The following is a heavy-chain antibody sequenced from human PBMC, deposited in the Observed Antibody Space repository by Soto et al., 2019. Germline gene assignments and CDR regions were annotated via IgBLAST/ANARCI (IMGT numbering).Heavy chain of an antibody. CDR2: IIPIFGTA. V-gene: IGHV1-69*13. J-gene: IGHJ3*02. CDR1: GGTFSSYA. CDR3: ARDTMGWHERPDSSGEYAFDI. D-gene: IGHD3-22*01. Sequence: ASVKVSCKASGGTFSSYAISWVRQAPGQGLEWMGGIIPIFGTANYAQKFQGRVTITADESTSTAYMELSSLRSEDTAVYYCARDTMGWHERPDSSGEYAFDIWGQGTMVTVSS.